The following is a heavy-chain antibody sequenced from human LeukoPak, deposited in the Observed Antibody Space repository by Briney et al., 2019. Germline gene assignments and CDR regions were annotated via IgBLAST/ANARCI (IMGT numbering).Heavy chain of an antibody. V-gene: IGHV3-7*03. D-gene: IGHD3-10*01. CDR1: GFTFSSYW. Sequence: GGSLRLSCAASGFTFSSYWMSWVRQAPGKGLEWVANIKQDGSEKYYVDSVKGRFTISRDNAKNTLYLQMNSLRAEDTAVYYCAKAVLLWFGELYYWGQGTLVTVSS. CDR3: AKAVLLWFGELYY. CDR2: IKQDGSEK. J-gene: IGHJ4*02.